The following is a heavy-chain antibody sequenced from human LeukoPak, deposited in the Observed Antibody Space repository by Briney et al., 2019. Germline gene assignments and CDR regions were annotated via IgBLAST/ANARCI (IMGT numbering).Heavy chain of an antibody. CDR3: TREKSYYYDTSGSDY. CDR1: GFPFGDYT. D-gene: IGHD3-22*01. CDR2: IRSKTYGGTT. J-gene: IGHJ4*02. V-gene: IGHV3-49*03. Sequence: PGRSLRLSCTASGFPFGDYTMSWFRQAPGKGLEWVGFIRSKTYGGTTEYAASVKGRFTMSRDDSKSIAYLQLNSLKTEDTAVYYCTREKSYYYDTSGSDYWGQGTLVTVSP.